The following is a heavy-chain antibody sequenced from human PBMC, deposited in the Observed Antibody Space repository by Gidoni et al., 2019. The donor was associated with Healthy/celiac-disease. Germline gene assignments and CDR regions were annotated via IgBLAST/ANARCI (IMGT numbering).Heavy chain of an antibody. CDR2: IYPGDSDT. V-gene: IGHV5-51*01. Sequence: EVQLVQSGAEVKKPGASLKISCKGSGYSLTSYWIGWRRQMPGKGLEWMGIIYPGDSDTRYSPSFQGQVTISADKSISTAYLQWSSLKASDTAMYYCARALLDDYRREGAFDIWGQGTMVTVSS. D-gene: IGHD4-17*01. CDR3: ARALLDDYRREGAFDI. CDR1: GYSLTSYW. J-gene: IGHJ3*02.